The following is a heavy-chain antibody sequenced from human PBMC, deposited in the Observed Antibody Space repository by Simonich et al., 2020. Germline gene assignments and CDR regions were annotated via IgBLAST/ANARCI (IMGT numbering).Heavy chain of an antibody. CDR2: SNPHRGGN. CDR1: VYTFTGYY. CDR3: ARDLRGSYYYYYYMDV. J-gene: IGHJ6*03. Sequence: QVQLVQSGAEVKKPGASVKVSCKASVYTFTGYYMHWVRQAPGQGLEWMGWSNPHRGGNNYAQKLQGRVTMTRDTSISTAYMELSRLRSDDTAVYYCARDLRGSYYYYYYMDVWGKGTTVTVSS. V-gene: IGHV1-2*02. D-gene: IGHD1-26*01.